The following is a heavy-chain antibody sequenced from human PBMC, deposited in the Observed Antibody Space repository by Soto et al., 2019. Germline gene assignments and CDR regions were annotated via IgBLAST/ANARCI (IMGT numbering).Heavy chain of an antibody. CDR1: GFTFSNYA. CDR3: AKERCYNSNRYYYDIDY. V-gene: IGHV3-23*01. D-gene: IGHD3-22*01. J-gene: IGHJ4*02. CDR2: INGTGGTT. Sequence: EVQLLESGGGLVQPGGSLRLSCAASGFTFSNYAMSWVRQAPGKGLEWVSEINGTGGTTYYVDSVKGRFTISRDNSKNTLYLQVNNLRAQNTAVYHCAKERCYNSNRYYYDIDYWFQGTLVTVSS.